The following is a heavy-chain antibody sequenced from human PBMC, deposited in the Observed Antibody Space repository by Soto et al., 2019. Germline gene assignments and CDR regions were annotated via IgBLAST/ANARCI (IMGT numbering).Heavy chain of an antibody. Sequence: EVQLVESGGRLVQPGGSLRLSCAASGFMFSAYWMSWVRQNPGKGLEWVATISGGASDKFYVDSVKGRFTVSRDDRKNTLYLQMDSLRDEDTAVYYCVREDLHRFDSWGQGTLVTVSS. J-gene: IGHJ4*02. CDR3: VREDLHRFDS. CDR2: ISGGASDK. V-gene: IGHV3-7*01. D-gene: IGHD3-3*01. CDR1: GFMFSAYW.